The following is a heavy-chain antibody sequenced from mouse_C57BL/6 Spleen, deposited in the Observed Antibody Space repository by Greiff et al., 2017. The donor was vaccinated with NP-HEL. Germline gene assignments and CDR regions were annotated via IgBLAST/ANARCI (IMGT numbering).Heavy chain of an antibody. D-gene: IGHD1-1*01. J-gene: IGHJ1*03. V-gene: IGHV1-7*01. CDR2: INPSSGYT. CDR3: SRSSTTGYGSSALWYFDV. CDR1: GYTFTSYW. Sequence: VQLQQSGAELAKPGASVKLSCKASGYTFTSYWMHWVNQRPGQGLEWIGYINPSSGYTKYNQKFKDKATLTADISSSTSDMQLSSLTYEDSAVYYGSRSSTTGYGSSALWYFDVWGTVTTVTVSS.